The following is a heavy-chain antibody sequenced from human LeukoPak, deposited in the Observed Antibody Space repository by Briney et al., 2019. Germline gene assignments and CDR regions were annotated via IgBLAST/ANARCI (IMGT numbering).Heavy chain of an antibody. J-gene: IGHJ6*03. V-gene: IGHV3-30*18. CDR2: ISYDGSNK. CDR3: AKGPRALWYYYYYMDV. Sequence: GRSLRLSCAASGFTFSSYGMHWVRQAPGKGLEWVAVISYDGSNKYYADSVKGRFTISRDNSKNTLYLQMNSLRAEDTAVYYCAKGPRALWYYYYYMDVWGKGTTVTISS. CDR1: GFTFSSYG.